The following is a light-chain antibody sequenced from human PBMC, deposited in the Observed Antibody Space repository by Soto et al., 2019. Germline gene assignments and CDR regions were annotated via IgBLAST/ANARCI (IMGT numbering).Light chain of an antibody. J-gene: IGKJ4*01. CDR1: QGISSW. CDR2: AAS. V-gene: IGKV1-12*01. Sequence: DSQMTQSPSSVSASVGDRVTITCRASQGISSWVAWYQQQPGKAPKLLVFAASSLQSGVPSRFSGSGSGTDFTLTIISLQPEDVATYFCQQADSFPLTLGGGTKVEIK. CDR3: QQADSFPLT.